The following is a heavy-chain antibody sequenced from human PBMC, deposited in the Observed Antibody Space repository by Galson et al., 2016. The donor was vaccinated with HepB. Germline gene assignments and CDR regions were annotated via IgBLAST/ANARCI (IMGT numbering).Heavy chain of an antibody. CDR1: GFTFSSYS. D-gene: IGHD1-26*01. Sequence: SLRLSCAASGFTFSSYSINWVRRAPEKGLEWVSTINPDGTFIQYGDSVKGRFAISRDNAKNSVYLQMNSMRADDRAGYYCARERSGSYVWWFDSWGQGTLVTVSS. CDR2: INPDGTFI. V-gene: IGHV3-21*01. J-gene: IGHJ5*01. CDR3: ARERSGSYVWWFDS.